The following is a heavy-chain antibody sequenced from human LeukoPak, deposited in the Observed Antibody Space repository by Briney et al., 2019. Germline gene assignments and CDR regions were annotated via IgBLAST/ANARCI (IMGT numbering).Heavy chain of an antibody. CDR2: IVVGSGNT. Sequence: GASVKVSCKASGFTFTSSAMQWVRQARGQRLEWIGWIVVGSGNTNYAQKFQERVTITRDMSTSTAYMELGSLRSEDAAVYYCAATQQLASFDYWGQGTLVTVSS. J-gene: IGHJ4*02. D-gene: IGHD6-13*01. CDR3: AATQQLASFDY. V-gene: IGHV1-58*02. CDR1: GFTFTSSA.